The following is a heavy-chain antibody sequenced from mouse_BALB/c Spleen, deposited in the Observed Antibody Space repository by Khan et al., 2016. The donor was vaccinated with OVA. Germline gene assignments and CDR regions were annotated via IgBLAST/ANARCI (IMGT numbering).Heavy chain of an antibody. CDR2: INPNNGGT. V-gene: IGHV1S81*02. CDR3: TKEGYDAFAY. Sequence: QVRLQQSGAELVKPAASVKLSCKASGYIFTSYYMYWVQQRPGQGLEWIGEINPNNGGTNFTEKFKSKATLTVDKSSSTAFMQLSSLTSEDSAVDYCTKEGYDAFAYWGQGTLVTVSA. D-gene: IGHD2-3*01. CDR1: GYIFTSYY. J-gene: IGHJ3*01.